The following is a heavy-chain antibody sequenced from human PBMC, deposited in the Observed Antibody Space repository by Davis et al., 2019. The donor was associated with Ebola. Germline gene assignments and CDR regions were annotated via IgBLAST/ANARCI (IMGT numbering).Heavy chain of an antibody. CDR2: FSVYNGKT. D-gene: IGHD1-1*01. CDR3: ARAQFPTTSDH. J-gene: IGHJ4*02. CDR1: AYTFSTYA. Sequence: ASVMVSCKTSAYTFSTYAITWVRQAPGQGLEWMGWFSVYNGKTDYAQNVQGRVTMTTDTSTSTAYMEVGSLRSDDTAVYYCARAQFPTTSDHWGQGTLVTVSS. V-gene: IGHV1-18*04.